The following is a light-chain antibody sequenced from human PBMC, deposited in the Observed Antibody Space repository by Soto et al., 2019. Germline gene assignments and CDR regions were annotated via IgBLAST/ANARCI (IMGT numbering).Light chain of an antibody. CDR3: QQYGNSPWT. CDR1: QRVGSSY. Sequence: EMLLTQSPGTLSLSPGERATLSCRASQRVGSSYLAWYQHKPDQAPRLLIYGASGRATGTPDRFSGSGSGTDFSLTISRLEPEDFAVYYCQQYGNSPWTFGQGTKVDIK. CDR2: GAS. V-gene: IGKV3-20*01. J-gene: IGKJ1*01.